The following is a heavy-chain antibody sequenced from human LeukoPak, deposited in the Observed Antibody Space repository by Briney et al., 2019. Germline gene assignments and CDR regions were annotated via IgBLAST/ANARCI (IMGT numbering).Heavy chain of an antibody. Sequence: SVKVSCKASGGTFSSYAISWVRQAPGQGLEWMGGIIPIFGTANYAQKFQGRVTITADESTSTAYMELSSLRSEDTAVYYCARVRQWLVLGSPLDYWGQGTLVTVSS. CDR2: IIPIFGTA. J-gene: IGHJ4*02. V-gene: IGHV1-69*01. D-gene: IGHD6-19*01. CDR3: ARVRQWLVLGSPLDY. CDR1: GGTFSSYA.